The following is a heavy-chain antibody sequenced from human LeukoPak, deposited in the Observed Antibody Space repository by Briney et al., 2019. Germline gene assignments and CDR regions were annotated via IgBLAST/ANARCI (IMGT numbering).Heavy chain of an antibody. D-gene: IGHD2-15*01. Sequence: KPSETLSLTCTVSGGSFSNYYWNWIRQPAGKGLEWIGRIFASGYTTYDPSLKSRVTMSIDTSRNQFSLNLRSVTAADTAIYYCASDRSWIFDNWGQGTLVTVSS. J-gene: IGHJ4*02. CDR3: ASDRSWIFDN. V-gene: IGHV4-4*07. CDR2: IFASGYT. CDR1: GGSFSNYY.